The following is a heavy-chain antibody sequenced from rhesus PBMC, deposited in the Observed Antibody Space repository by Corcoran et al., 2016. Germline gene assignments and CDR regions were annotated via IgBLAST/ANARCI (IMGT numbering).Heavy chain of an antibody. D-gene: IGHD7-45*01. CDR1: AGSITRNS. Sequence: QVPLQESAPGLVKPSETLTLTCAVAAGSITRNSWSWIRHPPGKGREWIGHIYASSVSTSYNPSRTRRVTISTDTSKNQFSLKLSSGTAADAAVYYCARVPTGDGEERCDVWGPGVLVTVSS. CDR3: ARVPTGDGEERCDV. J-gene: IGHJ5-1*01. V-gene: IGHV4-147*01. CDR2: IYASSVST.